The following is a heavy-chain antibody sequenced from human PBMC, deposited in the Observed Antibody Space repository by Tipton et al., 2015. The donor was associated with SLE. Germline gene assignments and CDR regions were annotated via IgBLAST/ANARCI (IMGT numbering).Heavy chain of an antibody. CDR1: GGSISSSSYY. D-gene: IGHD6-13*01. Sequence: TLSLTCTVSGGSISSSSYYWGWIRQPPGKGLEWIGSIYYSGSTYYNPSLKSRVTISVDTSKNQFSLKLSSVTAADTAVYYCARAIAAAGDDFDYWGQGTLVTVSS. J-gene: IGHJ4*02. V-gene: IGHV4-39*07. CDR3: ARAIAAAGDDFDY. CDR2: IYYSGST.